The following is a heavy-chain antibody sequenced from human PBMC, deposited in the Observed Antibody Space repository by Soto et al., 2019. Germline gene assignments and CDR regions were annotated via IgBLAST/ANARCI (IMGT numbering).Heavy chain of an antibody. Sequence: GGSLRLSCAASGFTFSSYGMHWVRQAPGKGLEWVAVIWYDGSNKYYADSVKGRFTISRDNSKNTLYLQMNSLRAEDTAVYYCARELPPPPSGYYYGMDVWGQETTVTVSS. CDR1: GFTFSSYG. V-gene: IGHV3-33*01. J-gene: IGHJ6*02. CDR2: IWYDGSNK. D-gene: IGHD2-15*01. CDR3: ARELPPPPSGYYYGMDV.